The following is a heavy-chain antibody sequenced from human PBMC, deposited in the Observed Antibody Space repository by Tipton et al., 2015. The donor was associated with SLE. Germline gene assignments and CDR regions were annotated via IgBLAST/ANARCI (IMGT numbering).Heavy chain of an antibody. CDR1: GDSISSYY. J-gene: IGHJ2*01. D-gene: IGHD3-3*01. Sequence: GLVKPSETLSLTRIVSGDSISSYYWSWIRQSPGKGLEWIGDFYYSGTTNYNPSLKSRVTMSLDTSKNQFSLKLSSVTAADTAVYYCARGGGDYDFWSGYAYWYFDLWGRGTLVTVSS. CDR2: FYYSGTT. V-gene: IGHV4-59*12. CDR3: ARGGGDYDFWSGYAYWYFDL.